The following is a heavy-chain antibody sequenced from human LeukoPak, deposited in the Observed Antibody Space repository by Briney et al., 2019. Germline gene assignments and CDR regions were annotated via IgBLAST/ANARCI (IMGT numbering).Heavy chain of an antibody. CDR3: ARDLPNCSSTSCYPSDAFDI. V-gene: IGHV3-53*01. CDR2: IYSGGST. Sequence: GGSLRLSCAASGFTVSSNYMSWVRQAPGKGPEWVSVIYSGGSTYYADSVKGGFTISRDNSKNTLYLQMNSLRAEDTAVYYCARDLPNCSSTSCYPSDAFDIWGQGTMVTVSS. D-gene: IGHD2-2*01. CDR1: GFTVSSNY. J-gene: IGHJ3*02.